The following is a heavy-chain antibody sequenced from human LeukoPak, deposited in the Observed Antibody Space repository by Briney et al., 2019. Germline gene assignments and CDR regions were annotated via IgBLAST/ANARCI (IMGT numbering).Heavy chain of an antibody. CDR1: GYSISSGYY. J-gene: IGHJ2*01. D-gene: IGHD4-17*01. CDR3: ARDLGGLRNWYFDL. V-gene: IGHV4-38-2*02. Sequence: PSETLSLTCTVSGYSISSGYYWGWIRQPPGKGLEWIGSIYHGGSTYYNPSLKSRVTISVDTSKNQFSLKLSSVTAADTAVYYCARDLGGLRNWYFDLWGRGTLVTVSS. CDR2: IYHGGST.